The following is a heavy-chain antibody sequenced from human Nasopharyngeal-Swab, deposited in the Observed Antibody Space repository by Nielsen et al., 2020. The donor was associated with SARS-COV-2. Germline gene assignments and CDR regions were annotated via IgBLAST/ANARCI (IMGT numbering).Heavy chain of an antibody. CDR2: IYPGDSDT. CDR3: ARLYSGSYFDAFDI. V-gene: IGHV5-51*01. J-gene: IGHJ3*02. Sequence: VCQMPGKGLEWMGIIYPGDSDTRYSPSFQGQVTISADKSISTAYLQWSSLKASDTAMYYCARLYSGSYFDAFDIWGQGTMVTVSS. D-gene: IGHD1-26*01.